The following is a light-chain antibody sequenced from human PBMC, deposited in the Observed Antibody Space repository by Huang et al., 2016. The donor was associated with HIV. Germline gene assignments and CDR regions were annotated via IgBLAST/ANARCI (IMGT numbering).Light chain of an antibody. V-gene: IGKV2-28*01. CDR1: QSLLHRNGHNY. Sequence: DIVMTQSPLSLSVTPGEPASISCRSSQSLLHRNGHNYLDWYLQKPGQSPQLLIYVASSLASGIPDRFNGSGSGTDFTLKISRVEAEDVGVYYCMQALQTPLTFGGGTKVEVK. CDR2: VAS. CDR3: MQALQTPLT. J-gene: IGKJ4*01.